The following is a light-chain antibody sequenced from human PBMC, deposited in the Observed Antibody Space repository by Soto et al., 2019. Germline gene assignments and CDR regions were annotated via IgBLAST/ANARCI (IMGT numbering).Light chain of an antibody. Sequence: IHMTQSPSSLSASVGDRVTITCRASQSISTYLNWYQQKAGLAPKLLIYAASSLQSGVPSRFSGSGSGTEFTLTISRLQPEDFATYYCQQLNSYPITFGQGTRLKIK. CDR3: QQLNSYPIT. V-gene: IGKV1-17*01. CDR2: AAS. CDR1: QSISTY. J-gene: IGKJ5*01.